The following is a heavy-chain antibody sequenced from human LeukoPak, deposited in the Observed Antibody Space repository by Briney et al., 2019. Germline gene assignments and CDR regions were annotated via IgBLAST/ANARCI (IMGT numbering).Heavy chain of an antibody. CDR3: ARGRTVRGVIMDFYYGMDV. J-gene: IGHJ6*02. Sequence: SETLSLTCTVSGGSISSSSYYWGWIRQPPGKGLEWIGSIYYSGSTYYNPSLKSRVTISVDTSKNQFSLKLSSVTAADTAVYYCARGRTVRGVIMDFYYGMDVWGQGTTVTVSS. V-gene: IGHV4-39*07. D-gene: IGHD3-10*01. CDR1: GGSISSSSYY. CDR2: IYYSGST.